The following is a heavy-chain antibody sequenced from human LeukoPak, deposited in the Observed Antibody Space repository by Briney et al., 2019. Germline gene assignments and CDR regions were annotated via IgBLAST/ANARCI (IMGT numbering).Heavy chain of an antibody. CDR3: ARDPAYYYGSGLDY. CDR2: ISSSSSII. Sequence: GGSLRLSCAASGFTFSSYSMNWVRQAPGKGLGWVSYISSSSSIIYYEDSVKGRFTISRDNAKNSLYLNMNSLRAEDTAMYYCARDPAYYYGSGLDYWGQGTLVTVSS. J-gene: IGHJ4*02. CDR1: GFTFSSYS. V-gene: IGHV3-48*04. D-gene: IGHD3-10*01.